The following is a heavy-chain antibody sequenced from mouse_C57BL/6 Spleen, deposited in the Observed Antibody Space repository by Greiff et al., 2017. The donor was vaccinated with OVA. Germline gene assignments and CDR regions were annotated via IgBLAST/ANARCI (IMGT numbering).Heavy chain of an antibody. V-gene: IGHV5-17*01. CDR2: ISSGSSTI. CDR3: ARGFYYGSSLY. D-gene: IGHD1-1*01. CDR1: GFTFSDYG. Sequence: EVQLVESGGGLVKPGGSLKLSCAASGFTFSDYGMTGVRRAPEKGLEWVAYISSGSSTIYYADTVKGRFTISRDNAKNTLFLQMTSLRSEDTAMYYCARGFYYGSSLYWGQGTTLTVSS. J-gene: IGHJ2*01.